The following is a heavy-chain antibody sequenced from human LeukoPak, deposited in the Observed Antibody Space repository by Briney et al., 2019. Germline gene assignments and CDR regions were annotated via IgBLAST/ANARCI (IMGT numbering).Heavy chain of an antibody. CDR3: ARGPGSSWAFDY. Sequence: SETLSLTCAVYGGSFSGYYWSWIRQPPGKGLEWIGEINHSGSTNYNPSPKSRVTIPVDTSKNQFSLKLSSVTAADTAVYYCARGPGSSWAFDYWGQGTLVTVSS. D-gene: IGHD6-13*01. J-gene: IGHJ4*02. CDR2: INHSGST. V-gene: IGHV4-34*01. CDR1: GGSFSGYY.